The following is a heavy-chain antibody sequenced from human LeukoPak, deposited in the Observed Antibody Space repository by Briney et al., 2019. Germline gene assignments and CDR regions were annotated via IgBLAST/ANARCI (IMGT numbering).Heavy chain of an antibody. CDR2: ISNGSSHI. Sequence: PGGSLRHSCAASGFSFSDYNMNWVRQAPGRGLEWVSSISNGSSHIYYADSVKGRFTISRDNAKNSLYLQMNSLRAEDTAVYYCAKVEPRRAFDIWGQGTMVTVSS. V-gene: IGHV3-21*06. J-gene: IGHJ3*02. CDR1: GFSFSDYN. CDR3: AKVEPRRAFDI.